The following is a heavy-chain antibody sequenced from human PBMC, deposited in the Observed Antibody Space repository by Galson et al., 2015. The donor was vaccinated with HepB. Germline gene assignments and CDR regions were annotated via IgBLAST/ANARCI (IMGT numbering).Heavy chain of an antibody. Sequence: SLRLSCAASGFSFSSHGMHWVRKAPGKGLEWVAVISSEGHANNYADSVKGRFTISRDNSKNTFYLQMNSLRAEDTAVYYCAREGYSGYDCGYWGQGTLVTVSS. D-gene: IGHD5-12*01. J-gene: IGHJ4*02. CDR2: ISSEGHAN. CDR1: GFSFSSHG. CDR3: AREGYSGYDCGY. V-gene: IGHV3-30*03.